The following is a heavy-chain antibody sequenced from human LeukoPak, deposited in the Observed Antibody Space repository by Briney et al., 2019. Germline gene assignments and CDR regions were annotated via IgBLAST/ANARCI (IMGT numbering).Heavy chain of an antibody. CDR3: ARAGDGYGLFTNWFDP. V-gene: IGHV4-39*01. Sequence: SETLSLTCTVSGGSISNRNYHWGWIRQPPGKGLEWIGSIYYSGSTYYNPSLKSRVTISVDTSKNQFSLKLSSVTAADTAVYYCARAGDGYGLFTNWFDPWGQGTLVTVSS. CDR1: GGSISNRNYH. CDR2: IYYSGST. J-gene: IGHJ5*02. D-gene: IGHD5-24*01.